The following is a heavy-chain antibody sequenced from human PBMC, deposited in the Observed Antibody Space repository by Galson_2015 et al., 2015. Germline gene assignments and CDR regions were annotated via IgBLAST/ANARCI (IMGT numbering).Heavy chain of an antibody. CDR3: AREGLLRCTNGVCHFLCYYYGMDV. CDR1: GFTFSSYA. Sequence: SLRLSCAASGFTFSSYAMHWVRQAPGTGLEWVAVISYDGSNKYYADSVKGRFTISRDNSKNTLYLQMNSLRAEDTAVYYCAREGLLRCTNGVCHFLCYYYGMDVWGQGTTVTVSS. D-gene: IGHD2-8*01. CDR2: ISYDGSNK. J-gene: IGHJ6*02. V-gene: IGHV3-30-3*01.